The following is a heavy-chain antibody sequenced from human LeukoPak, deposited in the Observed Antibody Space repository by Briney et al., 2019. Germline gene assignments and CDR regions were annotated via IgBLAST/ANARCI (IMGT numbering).Heavy chain of an antibody. V-gene: IGHV4-30-4*01. CDR1: GGSISSGDYY. Sequence: SETLSLTCTVSGGSISSGDYYWSWIRQPPGKGLEWIGYIYYSGSTYYNPSLKSRVTISVDTSKNQFSLKLSSVTAADTAVYYCASLSITMVRGGPTYYFDYWGQGTLVTVSS. CDR2: IYYSGST. D-gene: IGHD3-10*01. CDR3: ASLSITMVRGGPTYYFDY. J-gene: IGHJ4*02.